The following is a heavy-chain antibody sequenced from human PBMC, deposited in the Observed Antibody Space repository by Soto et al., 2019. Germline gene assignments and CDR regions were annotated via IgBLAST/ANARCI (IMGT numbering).Heavy chain of an antibody. CDR2: IYYNGDT. CDR1: GGSISSGSYY. J-gene: IGHJ4*02. D-gene: IGHD7-27*01. V-gene: IGHV4-31*03. Sequence: QVQLQESGPGLVKPSQTLSLTCTVSGGSISSGSYYWSWIRQHPGKGLEWIGYIYYNGDTYYNPSLKSRVSISIDTSKNQFSLRLTSVTAADTAVYYCARSHRDNWGSPDYFDYWGQGTLVTVSS. CDR3: ARSHRDNWGSPDYFDY.